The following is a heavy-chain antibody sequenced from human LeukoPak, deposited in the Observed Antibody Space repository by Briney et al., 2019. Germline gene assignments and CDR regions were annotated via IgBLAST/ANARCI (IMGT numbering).Heavy chain of an antibody. Sequence: PSETLSLTCAVYGGSFSGYYWSWIRQPPGKGLEWIGEINHSGSTNYNPSLKSRVTISVDTSKNQFFLKLSSVTAADTAVYYCARGNGSGSYHFDYWGQGTLVTVSS. CDR1: GGSFSGYY. CDR3: ARGNGSGSYHFDY. J-gene: IGHJ4*02. CDR2: INHSGST. D-gene: IGHD3-10*01. V-gene: IGHV4-34*01.